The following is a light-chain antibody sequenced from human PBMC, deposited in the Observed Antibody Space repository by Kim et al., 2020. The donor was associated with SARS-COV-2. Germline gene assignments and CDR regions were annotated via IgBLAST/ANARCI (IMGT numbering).Light chain of an antibody. CDR1: NSDVGVYEF. CDR2: DVH. Sequence: QSALTQPPSASGSPGQSVTISCTGTNSDVGVYEFVSWYQQHPGAAPKVVIYDVHKRPSGVPDRFSGSKSGNTATLTVSSLQAADEADYFCCSYAGDNKYVFGTGTKVTV. CDR3: CSYAGDNKYV. J-gene: IGLJ1*01. V-gene: IGLV2-8*01.